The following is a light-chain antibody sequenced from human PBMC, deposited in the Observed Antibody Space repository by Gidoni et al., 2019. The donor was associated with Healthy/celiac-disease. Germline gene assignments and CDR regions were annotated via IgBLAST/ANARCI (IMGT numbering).Light chain of an antibody. Sequence: DIQMTQSPSSLSASVGDRVTITCRASQSISSYLNWYQQKPGKAPKVMVYGASILQSGAPSRFSGSGSGTDFTLTISSLQLEDIATYYCQQSYSFPYTFGQGTKLEIK. CDR1: QSISSY. V-gene: IGKV1-39*01. CDR3: QQSYSFPYT. CDR2: GAS. J-gene: IGKJ2*01.